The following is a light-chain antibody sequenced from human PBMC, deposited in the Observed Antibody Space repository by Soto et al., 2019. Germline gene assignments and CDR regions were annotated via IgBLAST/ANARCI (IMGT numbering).Light chain of an antibody. CDR1: QSVNQK. Sequence: EIVLTQSPATLSVSPGEGATLSCRASQSVNQKLGWYQQKPGQAPRLLIYGASSRATGIPDRFSGSGSGTEFTLTISSLQSEDFAVYYCQQYNNWPPITFGQGTRLEIK. CDR3: QQYNNWPPIT. V-gene: IGKV3D-15*01. CDR2: GAS. J-gene: IGKJ5*01.